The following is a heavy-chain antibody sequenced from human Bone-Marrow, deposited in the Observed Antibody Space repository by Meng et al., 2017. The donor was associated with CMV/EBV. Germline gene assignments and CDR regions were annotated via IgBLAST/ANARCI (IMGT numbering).Heavy chain of an antibody. V-gene: IGHV1-46*01. D-gene: IGHD3-22*01. J-gene: IGHJ5*02. CDR1: GYTFTSYY. CDR2: INPSGGST. Sequence: SGYTFTSYYMHWVRQAPGQGLEWMGIINPSGGSTSDAQKFQGRVTMTRDTSTSTVYMELSSLRSEDTAVYYCARRVYDSSGYNWFDPWGQGTLVTVSS. CDR3: ARRVYDSSGYNWFDP.